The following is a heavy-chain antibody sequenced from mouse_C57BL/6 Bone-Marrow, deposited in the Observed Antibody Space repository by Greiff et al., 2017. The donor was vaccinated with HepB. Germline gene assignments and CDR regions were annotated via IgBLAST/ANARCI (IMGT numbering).Heavy chain of an antibody. CDR2: INYDGSST. J-gene: IGHJ1*03. D-gene: IGHD2-3*01. V-gene: IGHV5-16*01. CDR3: ARDGYFSYWYFDV. Sequence: EVKLVESEGGLVQPGSSMKLSCTASGFTFSDYYMAWVRQVPEKGLEWVANINYDGSSTYYLDSLKSRFIISRDNAKNILYLQMSRLKSEDTATYYCARDGYFSYWYFDVWGTGTTVTVSS. CDR1: GFTFSDYY.